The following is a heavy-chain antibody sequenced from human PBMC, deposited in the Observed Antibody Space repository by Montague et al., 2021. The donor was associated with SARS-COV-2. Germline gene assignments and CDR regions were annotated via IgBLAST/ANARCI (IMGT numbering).Heavy chain of an antibody. Sequence: SETLSLTCTVSGGSISSSSYYWGWIRQPPGKGLEWIGSIYYSGSTYYNPSLKSRVTISADTSKNQFSLKLRSVTAADTAVYYCARHLGEWFIVEVPSWFDPWGQGTLVTVSS. CDR2: IYYSGST. CDR3: ARHLGEWFIVEVPSWFDP. V-gene: IGHV4-39*01. CDR1: GGSISSSSYY. J-gene: IGHJ5*02. D-gene: IGHD2-2*01.